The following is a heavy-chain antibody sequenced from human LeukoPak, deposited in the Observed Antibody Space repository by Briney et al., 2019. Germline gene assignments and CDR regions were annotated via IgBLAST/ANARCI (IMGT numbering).Heavy chain of an antibody. D-gene: IGHD2-8*01. Sequence: SVKVSCKASGGTFSSYAISWVRQAPGQGLEWMGGIIPIFGTANYAQKFQGRVTITTDESTSTAYMELRSLRSDDTAVYYCARVARPGSLVGVSWFDPWGQGTLVTVSS. CDR1: GGTFSSYA. V-gene: IGHV1-69*05. J-gene: IGHJ5*02. CDR2: IIPIFGTA. CDR3: ARVARPGSLVGVSWFDP.